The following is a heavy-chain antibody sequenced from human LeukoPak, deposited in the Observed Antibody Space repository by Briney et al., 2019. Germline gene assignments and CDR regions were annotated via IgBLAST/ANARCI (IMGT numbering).Heavy chain of an antibody. D-gene: IGHD4-17*01. CDR3: ARGGSDGDYVGWFDP. V-gene: IGHV4-61*02. Sequence: SETLSLTCTVSGGSISSGSYYWSWIRQPAGKGLEWIGRIYTSGSTNYNPSPKSRVTISVDTSKNQFSLKLSSVTAADTAVYYCARGGSDGDYVGWFDPWGQGTLVTVSS. CDR1: GGSISSGSYY. CDR2: IYTSGST. J-gene: IGHJ5*02.